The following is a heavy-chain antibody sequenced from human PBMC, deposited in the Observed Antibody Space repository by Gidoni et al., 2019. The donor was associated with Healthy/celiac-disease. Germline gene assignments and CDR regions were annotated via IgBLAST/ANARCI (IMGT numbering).Heavy chain of an antibody. V-gene: IGHV3-30*04. CDR1: GFTFSSYA. D-gene: IGHD5-12*01. CDR3: ARDNGGYDWGYFDY. J-gene: IGHJ4*02. CDR2: ISYDGSNK. Sequence: QVQLVESGGGVVQPGRSLRLSCAASGFTFSSYAMHWVRQAPGKGLEWVPVISYDGSNKYYAESVKGRFTISRDNSKNTLYLQMNSLRAEDTAVYYCARDNGGYDWGYFDYWGQGTLVTVSS.